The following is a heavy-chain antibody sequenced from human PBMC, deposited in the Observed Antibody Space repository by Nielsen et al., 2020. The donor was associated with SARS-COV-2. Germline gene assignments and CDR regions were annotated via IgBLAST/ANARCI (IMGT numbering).Heavy chain of an antibody. J-gene: IGHJ6*02. D-gene: IGHD5-12*01. CDR3: AREASGYDYYKYGMDV. CDR2: IYFTGRT. Sequence: SETLSLTCTVSGASISSGGYFWSWIRQHPGKGLEWIGCIYFTGRTSYNPSLKSRVAMSVDTSKNQFSLDLKSVTAADTAVYYCAREASGYDYYKYGMDVWGLGATVTVSS. CDR1: GASISSGGYF. V-gene: IGHV4-31*03.